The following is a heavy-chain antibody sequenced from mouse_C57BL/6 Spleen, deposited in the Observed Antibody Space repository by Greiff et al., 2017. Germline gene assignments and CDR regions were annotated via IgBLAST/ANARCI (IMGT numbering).Heavy chain of an antibody. CDR3: AKDITTVVALYYYAMDY. J-gene: IGHJ4*01. V-gene: IGHV2-5*01. CDR2: IWRGGST. Sequence: QVHVKQSGPGLVQPSQSLSITCTVSGFSLTSYGVHWVRQSPGKGLEWLGVIWRGGSTDYNAAFMSRLSITKDNSKSQVFFKMNSLQADDTAIYYCAKDITTVVALYYYAMDYWGQGTSVTVSS. CDR1: GFSLTSYG. D-gene: IGHD1-1*01.